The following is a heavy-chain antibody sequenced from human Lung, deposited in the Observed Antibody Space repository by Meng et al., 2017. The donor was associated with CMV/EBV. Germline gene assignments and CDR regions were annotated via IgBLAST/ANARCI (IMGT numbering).Heavy chain of an antibody. CDR3: ARVYDYDFWSGYYTNGMDV. V-gene: IGHV3-74*01. J-gene: IGHJ6*02. D-gene: IGHD3-3*01. CDR1: GFTFSSYW. CDR2: INSDGSST. Sequence: SXAASGFTFSSYWMHWVRQAPGKGLVWVSRINSDGSSTSYADSVKGRFTISRDNAKNTLYLQMNSRRAEDTAVYYCARVYDYDFWSGYYTNGMDVXGQGXTVTVSS.